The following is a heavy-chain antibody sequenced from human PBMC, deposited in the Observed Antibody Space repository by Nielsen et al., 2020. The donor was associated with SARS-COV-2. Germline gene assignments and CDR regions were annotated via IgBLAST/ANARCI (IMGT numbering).Heavy chain of an antibody. CDR3: AKNYYDSTGPLGAFDV. J-gene: IGHJ3*01. CDR1: GFSLRNYA. CDR2: IIGRGGST. V-gene: IGHV3-23*01. D-gene: IGHD3-22*01. Sequence: GGSLRLSCVVSGFSLRNYAMSWVRQTPGKGLEWVSVIIGRGGSTYYADSVKGRFTVSRDNSKNTLNLQMNSLRAEDTAVYYCAKNYYDSTGPLGAFDVWGQGTMVTVSS.